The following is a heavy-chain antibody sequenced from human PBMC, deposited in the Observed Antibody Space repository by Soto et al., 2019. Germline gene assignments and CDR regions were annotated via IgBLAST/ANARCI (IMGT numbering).Heavy chain of an antibody. CDR2: ISGSGFKK. D-gene: IGHD1-26*01. Sequence: GSLRLSCAASGFIFENFGMSWVRQAPGKGLEWISSISGSGFKKYYADSVKGRFTISRDNSKSTVYLELNNLSAEDTAVYHCAKNQGVELVPLATVDWFDPWGQGSVVSVSS. J-gene: IGHJ5*02. CDR3: AKNQGVELVPLATVDWFDP. V-gene: IGHV3-23*01. CDR1: GFIFENFG.